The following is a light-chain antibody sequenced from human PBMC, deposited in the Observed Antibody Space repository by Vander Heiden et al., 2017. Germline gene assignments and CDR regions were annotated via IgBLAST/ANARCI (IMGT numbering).Light chain of an antibody. V-gene: IGLV1-36*01. J-gene: IGLJ1*01. Sequence: QSVLTQPPSVSEAPRPRVTISCSGSSSNIGNNAVNWYQQLQAKDPKLLIVYDDLLPSGVSDRFSCYKAGTYASPVTSGLQSEDEAEDYWAEWADRLNGVVFGTGTKLTVL. CDR1: SSNIGNNA. CDR3: AEWADRLNGVV. CDR2: YDD.